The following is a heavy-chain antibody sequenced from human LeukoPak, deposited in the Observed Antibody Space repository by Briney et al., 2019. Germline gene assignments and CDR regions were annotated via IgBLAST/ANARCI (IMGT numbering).Heavy chain of an antibody. CDR2: INPKSGGT. CDR3: ARVAVYYDSSAYLIP. J-gene: IGHJ5*02. CDR1: GYTFTNYY. D-gene: IGHD3-22*01. V-gene: IGHV1-2*02. Sequence: ASVKVSCKTSGYTFTNYYMHWVRQGPGLGFEWMGWINPKSGGTSYPQKFQGRVTMTRDTSISTAYMELSRLRSDDTAVYYCARVAVYYDSSAYLIPWGQGTLVTVSS.